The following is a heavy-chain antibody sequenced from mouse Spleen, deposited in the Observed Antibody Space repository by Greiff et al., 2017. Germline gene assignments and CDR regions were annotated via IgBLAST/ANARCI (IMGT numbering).Heavy chain of an antibody. CDR3: ARTNWSFDY. CDR1: GFTFTDYY. J-gene: IGHJ2*01. D-gene: IGHD4-1*01. Sequence: EVQRVESGGGLVQPGGSLCLSCAASGFTFTDYYMSWVRQPPGKALEWLGFIRNKANGYTTEYSASVKGRFTISRDNSQSILYLQMNALRAEDSATCYCARTNWSFDYWGQGTTLTVSS. V-gene: IGHV7-3*01. CDR2: IRNKANGYTT.